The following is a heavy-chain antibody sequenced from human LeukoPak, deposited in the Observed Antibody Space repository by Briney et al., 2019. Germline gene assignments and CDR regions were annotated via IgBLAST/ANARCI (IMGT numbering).Heavy chain of an antibody. CDR3: GKTTVGYSSGRYPGWPVDY. D-gene: IGHD2-15*01. J-gene: IGHJ4*02. Sequence: GGSLRLSCAASGFTFNSYAMYWVRQAPGKGLEWISGIFGSGGSAHYADSVKGRFTISRDNSKNTVYLQLDSLRVEDTAAYYCGKTTVGYSSGRYPGWPVDYWGQGALVTVSS. CDR1: GFTFNSYA. V-gene: IGHV3-23*01. CDR2: IFGSGGSA.